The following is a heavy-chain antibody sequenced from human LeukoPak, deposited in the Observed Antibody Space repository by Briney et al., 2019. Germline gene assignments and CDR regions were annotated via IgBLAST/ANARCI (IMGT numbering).Heavy chain of an antibody. CDR1: GYTFTCFD. J-gene: IGHJ5*02. CDR3: TRGPFLNGNGYNWFDP. V-gene: IGHV1-8*03. D-gene: IGHD1-20*01. Sequence: GASVKVSSKTSGYTFTCFDINWVRHTTGHGPEWMGWVNCDNGNTRYARKFQGRVAIARDTSTSTVYLELNNLASDDTAIYYCTRGPFLNGNGYNWFDPWGQGTLVTVSS. CDR2: VNCDNGNT.